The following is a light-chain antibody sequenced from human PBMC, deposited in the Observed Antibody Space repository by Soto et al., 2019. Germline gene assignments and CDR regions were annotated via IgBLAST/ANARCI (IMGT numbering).Light chain of an antibody. CDR3: QQYGSSPLT. J-gene: IGKJ4*01. V-gene: IGKV3-20*01. CDR2: GAS. CDR1: QSVSSSY. Sequence: EIVLTQSPGTLSLSPGDSATLSCRYSQSVSSSYLAWYQQKPGQAPRLIIYGASSRATGIPDRFSGSGSGTDFTLTISRLEPEDVAVYYCQQYGSSPLTLGGGTKVDIK.